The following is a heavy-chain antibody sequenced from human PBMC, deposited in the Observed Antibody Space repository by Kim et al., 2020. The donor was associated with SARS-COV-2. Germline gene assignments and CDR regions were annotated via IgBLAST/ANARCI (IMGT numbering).Heavy chain of an antibody. CDR2: INTNTGNP. CDR1: GYTFTSYA. J-gene: IGHJ5*02. V-gene: IGHV7-4-1*02. CDR3: AREGGRITMISHRFDP. D-gene: IGHD3-22*01. Sequence: ASVKVSCKASGYTFTSYAMNWVRQAPGQGLEWMGWINTNTGNPTYAQGFTGRFVFSLDTSVSTAYLQISSLKAEDTAVYYCAREGGRITMISHRFDPWGQGTLVTVSS.